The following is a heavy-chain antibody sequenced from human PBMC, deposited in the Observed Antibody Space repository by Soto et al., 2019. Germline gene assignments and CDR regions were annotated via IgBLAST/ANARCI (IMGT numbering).Heavy chain of an antibody. CDR3: ARSYGSGYRAFDY. D-gene: IGHD3-10*01. CDR2: INPILSMS. J-gene: IGHJ4*02. V-gene: IGHV1-69*02. Sequence: QVQLVQSGAEVKRPGSSVKVSCKASGDTFTFYSINWVRQAPGLGLEWMGRINPILSMSNYAQRFQGRVTMTADKSTSTAYREISSLRSEDTAIYYCARSYGSGYRAFDYWGQGALGTVSS. CDR1: GDTFTFYS.